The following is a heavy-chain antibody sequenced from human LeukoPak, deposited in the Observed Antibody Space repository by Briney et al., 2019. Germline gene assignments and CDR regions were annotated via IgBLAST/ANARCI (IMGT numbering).Heavy chain of an antibody. Sequence: GGSLRLSCAASGFTFSSYDMHWVRQATGKGLEWVSAIGTAGDTYYPGSVKGRFTISRDNAKNSLYLQMNSLRAGDTAVYYCARSIAATQLLDPWGQGTLVTVSS. J-gene: IGHJ5*02. CDR2: IGTAGDT. V-gene: IGHV3-13*01. CDR3: ARSIAATQLLDP. CDR1: GFTFSSYD. D-gene: IGHD6-6*01.